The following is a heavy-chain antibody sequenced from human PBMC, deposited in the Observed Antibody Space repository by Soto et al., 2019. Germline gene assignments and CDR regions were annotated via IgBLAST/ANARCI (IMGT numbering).Heavy chain of an antibody. D-gene: IGHD6-19*01. CDR2: INPKSGAR. Sequence: QVLLVQSGPEVMQPGASMKVSCKASGYTFTDYFIHWVRQAPGQGLDWMGWINPKSGARSYAEKFKDWVTMTRDTSISTAYLEVSRLTSDDTAVYYCARDKGGLDSTGWEFFDSWGQGTLFTVSS. V-gene: IGHV1-2*04. CDR3: ARDKGGLDSTGWEFFDS. J-gene: IGHJ5*01. CDR1: GYTFTDYF.